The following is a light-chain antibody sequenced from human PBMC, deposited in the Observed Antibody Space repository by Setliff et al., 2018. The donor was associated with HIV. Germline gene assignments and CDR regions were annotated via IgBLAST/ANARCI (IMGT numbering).Light chain of an antibody. Sequence: VLTQPASVSGSPGQSITISCTGTNSDVGGYNYVSWYQQYPGKAPKLMIYEVSNRPSGVSNRFSGSKSGSTASLTISGLQAEDEAEYYCSSYRSNNPYVFGTGTKVTVL. J-gene: IGLJ1*01. CDR2: EVS. CDR3: SSYRSNNPYV. CDR1: NSDVGGYNY. V-gene: IGLV2-14*01.